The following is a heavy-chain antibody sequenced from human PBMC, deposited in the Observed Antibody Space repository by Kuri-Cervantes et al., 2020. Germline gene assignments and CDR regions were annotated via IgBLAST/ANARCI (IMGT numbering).Heavy chain of an antibody. CDR3: AKDPNGDFMGAFDF. D-gene: IGHD4-17*01. CDR1: GFTFSNYG. Sequence: GESLKISCAASGFTFSNYGIHWVRQAPGKGLEWVAFIRYDGSNKYYADSVKGRFTISRDNSKNTLYLQMNSLRAEDTAVYYCAKDPNGDFMGAFDFWDQGTMVTVSS. CDR2: IRYDGSNK. V-gene: IGHV3-30*02. J-gene: IGHJ3*01.